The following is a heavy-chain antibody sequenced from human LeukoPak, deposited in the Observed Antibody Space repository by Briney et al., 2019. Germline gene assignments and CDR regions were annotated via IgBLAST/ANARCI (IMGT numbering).Heavy chain of an antibody. Sequence: GSLRLSCAASGFTFSSYSMNWVRQAPGKGLEWVSSISSSSSYIYYADSVKGRFTISRDNAKNSLYLQMNSLRAEDTAVYYCAREGYSSSWYSSQPLDYWGQGTLVTVSS. V-gene: IGHV3-21*01. J-gene: IGHJ4*02. D-gene: IGHD6-13*01. CDR2: ISSSSSYI. CDR1: GFTFSSYS. CDR3: AREGYSSSWYSSQPLDY.